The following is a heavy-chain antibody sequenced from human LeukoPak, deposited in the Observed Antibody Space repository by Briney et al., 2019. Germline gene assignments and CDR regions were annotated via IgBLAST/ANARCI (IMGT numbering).Heavy chain of an antibody. J-gene: IGHJ6*03. D-gene: IGHD1-26*01. V-gene: IGHV4-34*01. CDR3: ARLTWELPPGGLYYNYYIDV. Sequence: SETLSRICAVYGESLSGYYWTWVRQPPGKGLEWIGEINHSGGANYSPSLKSRVTISLDTSKDQFSLRLTSVTAADTAVYYCARLTWELPPGGLYYNYYIDVWDKGATVTVSS. CDR1: GESLSGYY. CDR2: INHSGGA.